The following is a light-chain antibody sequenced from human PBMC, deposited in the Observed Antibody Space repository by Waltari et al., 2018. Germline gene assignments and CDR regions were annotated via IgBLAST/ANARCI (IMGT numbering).Light chain of an antibody. CDR2: GAS. Sequence: EIVMTQSPATLSVSPGEGATLSCRASESISINVAWYQQKPGQAPRLLIYGASTRATGIPARFSGSGSGTEFTLTISSLQSEDFAVYYCQQYHDWPLTFGGGTKVEIK. J-gene: IGKJ4*01. V-gene: IGKV3-15*01. CDR1: ESISIN. CDR3: QQYHDWPLT.